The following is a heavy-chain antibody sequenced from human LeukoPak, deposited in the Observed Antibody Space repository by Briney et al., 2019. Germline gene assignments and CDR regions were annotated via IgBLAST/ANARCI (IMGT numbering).Heavy chain of an antibody. CDR1: GGTFSSYA. J-gene: IGHJ6*03. V-gene: IGHV1-69*05. CDR3: AGQVVVAATFQYYYYYYMDV. CDR2: IIPIFGTA. D-gene: IGHD2-15*01. Sequence: SVKVSCTASGGTFSSYAISWVRQAPGQGLEWMGGIIPIFGTANYAQKFQGRVTITTDESTSTAYMELSSLRSEDTAVYYCAGQVVVAATFQYYYYYYMDVWGKGTTVTVSS.